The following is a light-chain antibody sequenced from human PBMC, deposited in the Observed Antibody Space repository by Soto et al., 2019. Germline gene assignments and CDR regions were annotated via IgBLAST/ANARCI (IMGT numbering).Light chain of an antibody. Sequence: DIQMTQSPSTLSASVGDRVTITCRASPSFSRWLAWYQQKPGKPPKVLIYDVSRLESGVPSRFSGSGSGTEFPLTISRLQHEDVATYYCQQYNNLWAFGQGTKVDIK. V-gene: IGKV1-5*01. CDR2: DVS. CDR3: QQYNNLWA. J-gene: IGKJ1*01. CDR1: PSFSRW.